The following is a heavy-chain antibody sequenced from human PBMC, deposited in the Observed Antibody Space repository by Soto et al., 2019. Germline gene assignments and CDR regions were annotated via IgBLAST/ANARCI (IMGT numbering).Heavy chain of an antibody. CDR1: GGSISSGGYY. Sequence: PAETLSLTCTVSGGSISSGGYYCICIRQHPWNGLEWIGYIYYSGSTYYNPSLKSRVTISVDTSKNQFSLKLSSVTAADTAVYYCARDYYDSSLGGVGAFDIWGQGTMVTVSS. J-gene: IGHJ3*02. D-gene: IGHD3-22*01. V-gene: IGHV4-31*03. CDR3: ARDYYDSSLGGVGAFDI. CDR2: IYYSGST.